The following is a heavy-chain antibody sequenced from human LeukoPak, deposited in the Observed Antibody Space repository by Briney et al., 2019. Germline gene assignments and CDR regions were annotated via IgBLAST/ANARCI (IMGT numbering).Heavy chain of an antibody. D-gene: IGHD6-13*01. CDR3: ARAMYSSSWYSYYYYMDV. Sequence: ASVKVSCKASGYTFTSYGISWVRQAPGQGLEWMGWISAYNGNTNYAQKLQGRVTMTTDTSTSTAYMELRSLRSDDTAVYYCARAMYSSSWYSYYYYMDVWGKGTTVTISS. CDR1: GYTFTSYG. J-gene: IGHJ6*03. V-gene: IGHV1-18*01. CDR2: ISAYNGNT.